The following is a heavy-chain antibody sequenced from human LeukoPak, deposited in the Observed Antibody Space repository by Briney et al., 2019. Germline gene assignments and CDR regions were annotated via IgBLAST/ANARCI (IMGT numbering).Heavy chain of an antibody. CDR1: GFTFSSCA. CDR3: AKDFYYYGSGSYFYPLYFDY. CDR2: ISASGGTT. Sequence: PGGSLRLSCAASGFTFSSCAMSWVRQAPGKGLEWVSGISASGGTTYYADSVKGRFTISRDNSKNTLVLQLNSLRAEDTAVYYCAKDFYYYGSGSYFYPLYFDYWGQGTLVTVSS. D-gene: IGHD3-10*01. V-gene: IGHV3-23*01. J-gene: IGHJ4*02.